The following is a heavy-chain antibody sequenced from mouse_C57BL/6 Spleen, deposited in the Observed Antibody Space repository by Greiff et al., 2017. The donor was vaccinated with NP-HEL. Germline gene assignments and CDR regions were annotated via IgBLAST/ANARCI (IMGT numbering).Heavy chain of an antibody. CDR2: ISSGGDYI. CDR1: GFTFSSYA. J-gene: IGHJ4*01. D-gene: IGHD1-1*01. V-gene: IGHV5-9-1*02. CDR3: TREPYGSRSMDY. Sequence: VQLKESGEGLVKPGGSLKLSCAASGFTFSSYAMSWVRQTPEKRLEWVAYISSGGDYIYYADTVKGRFTISRDNARNTLYLQMSSLKSEDTAMYYCTREPYGSRSMDYWGQGTSVTVSS.